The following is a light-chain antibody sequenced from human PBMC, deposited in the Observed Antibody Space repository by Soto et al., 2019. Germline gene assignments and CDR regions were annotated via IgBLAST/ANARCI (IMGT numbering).Light chain of an antibody. Sequence: QSVLTQPPSVSGAPGQRVTISCTGSSSNIGAGYDVHWYQQLPGTAPKLLIFAYSSRPSGVPDRFSGSRSATSASLAITGLQAGDEADYYCGSWDSSLSAYVFGTGTKLTVL. J-gene: IGLJ1*01. V-gene: IGLV1-40*01. CDR2: AYS. CDR3: GSWDSSLSAYV. CDR1: SSNIGAGYD.